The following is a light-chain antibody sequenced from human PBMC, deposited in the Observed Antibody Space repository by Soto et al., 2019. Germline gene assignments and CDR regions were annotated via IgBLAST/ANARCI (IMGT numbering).Light chain of an antibody. CDR1: QTIRNN. J-gene: IGKJ2*01. CDR2: GAS. Sequence: EIVMTQSPATLSVSPGERATLSCRASQTIRNNLAWYQLRPGQAPRLLIFGASTRATGFPARFSGSGSGTEFTLTISSLQSEDFAVYYCQQYIYWPYTFGQGTKVEIK. CDR3: QQYIYWPYT. V-gene: IGKV3-15*01.